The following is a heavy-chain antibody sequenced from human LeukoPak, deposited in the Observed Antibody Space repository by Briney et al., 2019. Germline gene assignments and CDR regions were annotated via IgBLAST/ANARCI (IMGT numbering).Heavy chain of an antibody. CDR2: INPSGGST. D-gene: IGHD6-13*01. V-gene: IGHV1-46*03. CDR3: ARDPSRGIAAAGIDY. Sequence: ASVKVSCKASRYTFTSYYMHWVRQAPGQGLEWMGIINPSGGSTSYAQKFQGRVTMTRDTSTSTVYMELSSLRSEDTAVYYCARDPSRGIAAAGIDYWGQGTLVTVSS. J-gene: IGHJ4*02. CDR1: RYTFTSYY.